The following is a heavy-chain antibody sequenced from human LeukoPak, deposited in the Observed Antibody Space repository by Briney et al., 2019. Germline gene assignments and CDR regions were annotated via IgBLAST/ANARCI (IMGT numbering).Heavy chain of an antibody. CDR3: AKDRSFKWSYFDY. D-gene: IGHD2-15*01. CDR1: GFTVSSNY. J-gene: IGHJ4*02. Sequence: GGSLRLSCAASGFTVSSNYMSWVRQAPGKGLEWVSVIYGGGTTYYADSVKGRFTISRDNSKNTLYLQMNSLRAEDTAVYYCAKDRSFKWSYFDYWGQGTLVTVSS. CDR2: IYGGGTT. V-gene: IGHV3-53*05.